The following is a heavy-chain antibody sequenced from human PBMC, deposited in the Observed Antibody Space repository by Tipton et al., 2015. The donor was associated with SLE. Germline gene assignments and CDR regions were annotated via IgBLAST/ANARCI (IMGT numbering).Heavy chain of an antibody. V-gene: IGHV4-4*02. Sequence: SLRLSCAVSGGSISSSNWWSWVRQPPGKGLEWIGSIYYSGSTYYNPSLKSRVTISVDTSKNQFSLKLSSVTAADTAVYYCARGGRGDGGNPFDPWGQGTLVTVSS. CDR1: GGSISSSNW. D-gene: IGHD4-23*01. CDR2: IYYSGST. J-gene: IGHJ5*02. CDR3: ARGGRGDGGNPFDP.